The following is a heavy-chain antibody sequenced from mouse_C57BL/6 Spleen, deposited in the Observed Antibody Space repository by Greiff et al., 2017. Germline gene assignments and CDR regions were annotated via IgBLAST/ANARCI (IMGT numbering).Heavy chain of an antibody. CDR3: TTDYYGSSLRYCDV. Sequence: EVQRVESGAELVRPGASVKLSCTASGFNIKDDYMHWVKQRPEQGLEWIGWIDPENGDTEYASKFQGKATITADTSSNTAYLQLSSLTSEDTAVYYCTTDYYGSSLRYCDVWGTGTTVTVSS. V-gene: IGHV14-4*01. J-gene: IGHJ1*03. CDR1: GFNIKDDY. CDR2: IDPENGDT. D-gene: IGHD1-1*01.